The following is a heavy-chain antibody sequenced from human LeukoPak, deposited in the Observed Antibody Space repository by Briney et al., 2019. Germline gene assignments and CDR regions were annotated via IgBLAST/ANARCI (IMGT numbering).Heavy chain of an antibody. CDR1: GFTFSSYW. V-gene: IGHV3-21*01. CDR3: ARSSPYYYDSSGYYPSDYYYGMDV. J-gene: IGHJ6*02. Sequence: GGSLRLSCAASGFTFSSYWMSWVRQAPGKGLEWVSSISSSSSYIYYADSVKGRFTISRDNAKNSLYLQMNSLRAEDTAVYYCARSSPYYYDSSGYYPSDYYYGMDVWGQGTTVTVSS. CDR2: ISSSSSYI. D-gene: IGHD3-22*01.